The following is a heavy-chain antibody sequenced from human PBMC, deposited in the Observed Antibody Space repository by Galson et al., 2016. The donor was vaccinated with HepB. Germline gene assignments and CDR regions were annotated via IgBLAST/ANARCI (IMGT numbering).Heavy chain of an antibody. CDR2: IYSNGGT. D-gene: IGHD5-12*01. V-gene: IGHV3-53*01. J-gene: IGHJ4*02. Sequence: SLRLSCATSGFTVGSNYMSWVRQAPGKGLEWVSVIYSNGGTYYADSVKGRFTISRDNSKNTMYVQMNGLRAEDTAVYYCARLVATTYFFDYWGQGTLVTVSS. CDR3: ARLVATTYFFDY. CDR1: GFTVGSNY.